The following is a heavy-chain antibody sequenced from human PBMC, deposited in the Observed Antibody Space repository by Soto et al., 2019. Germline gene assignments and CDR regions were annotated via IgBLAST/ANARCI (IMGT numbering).Heavy chain of an antibody. Sequence: DSVKGRFTISRDNSKNTLYLQMNSLRAEDTAVYYCARDAKYYYDSSGYSSPGFLDYWGQGTLVTVSS. D-gene: IGHD3-22*01. CDR3: ARDAKYYYDSSGYSSPGFLDY. V-gene: IGHV3-30*07. J-gene: IGHJ4*02.